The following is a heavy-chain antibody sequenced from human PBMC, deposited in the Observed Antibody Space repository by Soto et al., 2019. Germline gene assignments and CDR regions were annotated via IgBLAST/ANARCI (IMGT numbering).Heavy chain of an antibody. CDR2: IYYSGST. D-gene: IGHD3-10*01. Sequence: SETLSLTCTVSGGSISSGSHYWTWIRQHPGKGLEWIGYIYYSGSTYYNPSLKSRVTISVDTSKNQFSLKLSSVTAADTAVYYCARVRLWFGVRYYFDYWGQGTLVTVSS. J-gene: IGHJ4*02. CDR1: GGSISSGSHY. CDR3: ARVRLWFGVRYYFDY. V-gene: IGHV4-31*03.